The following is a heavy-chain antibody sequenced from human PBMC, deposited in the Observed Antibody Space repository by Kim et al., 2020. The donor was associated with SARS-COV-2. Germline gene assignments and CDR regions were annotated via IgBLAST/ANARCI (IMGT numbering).Heavy chain of an antibody. D-gene: IGHD3-22*01. Sequence: SGKGQFTSSRDNAQNSVFLQMNSLRADDTAVYYCARAGHYDSNGYLRDFDYWGQGTLVTVSS. CDR3: ARAGHYDSNGYLRDFDY. J-gene: IGHJ4*02. V-gene: IGHV3-11*06.